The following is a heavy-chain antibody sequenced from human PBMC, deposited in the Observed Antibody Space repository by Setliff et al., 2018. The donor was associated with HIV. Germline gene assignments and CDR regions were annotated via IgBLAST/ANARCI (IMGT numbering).Heavy chain of an antibody. J-gene: IGHJ6*03. CDR2: IIPILDVT. CDR3: ARAADSYDTTNYHFTYYYYMDV. CDR1: GGTFSSYA. V-gene: IGHV1-69*10. D-gene: IGHD3-22*01. Sequence: AASVKVSCKASGGTFSSYAISWVRQAPGQGLEWMGGIIPILDVTTSAQKFQGRLTITADKSTSTAYMELSSLRSEDTAVYYCARAADSYDTTNYHFTYYYYMDVWGKGTTVTVSS.